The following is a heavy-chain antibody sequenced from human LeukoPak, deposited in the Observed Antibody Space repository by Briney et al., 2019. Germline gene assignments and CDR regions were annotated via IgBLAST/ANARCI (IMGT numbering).Heavy chain of an antibody. CDR1: GYSFTSYW. Sequence: GESLKISCKGSGYSFTSYWIGWVRQMPGKGLEWIGIIYPVDSDTRYSPSFQGQVTISADKSISTAYLQWSSLKASDTAMYYCARQTDVVVVPAATYYYYGMDVWGQGTTVTVSS. J-gene: IGHJ6*02. V-gene: IGHV5-51*01. CDR3: ARQTDVVVVPAATYYYYGMDV. CDR2: IYPVDSDT. D-gene: IGHD2-2*01.